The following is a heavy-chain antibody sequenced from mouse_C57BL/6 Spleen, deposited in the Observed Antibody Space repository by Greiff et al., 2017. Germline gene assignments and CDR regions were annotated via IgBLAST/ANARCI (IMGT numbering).Heavy chain of an antibody. J-gene: IGHJ2*01. CDR3: ARGRDYGSFPFDY. Sequence: DVMLVESGGGLVKPGGSLKLSCAASGFTFSSYAMSWVRQTPEKRLEWVATISDGGSYTYYPDNVKGRFTISRDNAKNNLYLQMSHLKSEDTAMYYCARGRDYGSFPFDYWGQGTTLTVSS. D-gene: IGHD1-1*01. CDR1: GFTFSSYA. V-gene: IGHV5-4*03. CDR2: ISDGGSYT.